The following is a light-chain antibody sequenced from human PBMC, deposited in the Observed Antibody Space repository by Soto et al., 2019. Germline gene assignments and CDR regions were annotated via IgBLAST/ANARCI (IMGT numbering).Light chain of an antibody. CDR3: QQYNHWPFT. Sequence: EIVMTQSPATLSVSLGERATLSCWASQSLDNNLAWYQQKPGLAPRRLIYGVSTRATGIPARFSANASGTEFTLTISSLQSEDFALYFCQQYNHWPFTFGPGTKVDVK. CDR1: QSLDNN. CDR2: GVS. V-gene: IGKV3-15*01. J-gene: IGKJ3*01.